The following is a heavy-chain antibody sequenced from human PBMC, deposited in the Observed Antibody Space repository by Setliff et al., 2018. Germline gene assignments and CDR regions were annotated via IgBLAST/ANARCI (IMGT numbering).Heavy chain of an antibody. V-gene: IGHV1-69*13. D-gene: IGHD3-22*01. J-gene: IGHJ3*02. CDR1: GGTFSSYA. CDR3: ARDGDNYYDSSGYYLNHAFDI. Sequence: SVKVSCKASGGTFSSYAISWVRQAPGQGLEWMGGIIPIFGTANYAQKFQGRVTITADESTSTAYMELSSLRSEDTAVHYCARDGDNYYDSSGYYLNHAFDIWGQGTMVTV. CDR2: IIPIFGTA.